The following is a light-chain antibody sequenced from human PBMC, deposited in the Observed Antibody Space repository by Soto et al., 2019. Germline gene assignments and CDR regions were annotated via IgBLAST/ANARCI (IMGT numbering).Light chain of an antibody. CDR1: SSDVGGYNY. CDR2: DVS. Sequence: QSALTQPRSVSGSPGQSGTISCTGTSSDVGGYNYVSWYQQHPGKAPKLMIYDVSQRPSGVPDRFSGSKSGNTASLTISGLQDEDEDDYYCCSYAGSHFLFGGGTKLTVL. V-gene: IGLV2-11*01. CDR3: CSYAGSHFL. J-gene: IGLJ2*01.